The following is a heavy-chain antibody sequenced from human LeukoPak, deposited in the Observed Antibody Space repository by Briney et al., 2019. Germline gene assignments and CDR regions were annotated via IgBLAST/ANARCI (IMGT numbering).Heavy chain of an antibody. J-gene: IGHJ3*02. V-gene: IGHV1-69*05. CDR2: IIPIFGTA. D-gene: IGHD6-6*01. CDR3: ARASGPVSISSNAFDI. Sequence: ASVKVSCKASGGTFSSYAISWVRQAPGQGLEWMGGIIPIFGTANYAQKFQGRVTITTDESTSTAYMELSSLRSEDTAVYYCARASGPVSISSNAFDIWGQGTMVTVSS. CDR1: GGTFSSYA.